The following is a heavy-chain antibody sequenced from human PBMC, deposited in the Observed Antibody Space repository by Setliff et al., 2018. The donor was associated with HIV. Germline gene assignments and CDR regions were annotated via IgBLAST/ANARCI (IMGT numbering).Heavy chain of an antibody. D-gene: IGHD1-26*01. V-gene: IGHV3-21*01. CDR3: ARLPSGYYYYYYMDV. CDR1: GFTFSTYS. J-gene: IGHJ6*03. CDR2: IGSSSTYL. Sequence: GESLKISCAASGFTFSTYSMNWVRQAPGKGLEWVSSIGSSSTYLYYADSVKGRFTISRDNAKNSLYLQMNSLRAEDTAVYYCARLPSGYYYYYYMDVWGKGTTVTVSS.